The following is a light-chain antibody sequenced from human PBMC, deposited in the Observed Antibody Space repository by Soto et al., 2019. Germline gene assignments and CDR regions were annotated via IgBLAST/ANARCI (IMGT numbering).Light chain of an antibody. V-gene: IGKV1-12*01. CDR1: QGISSW. CDR2: AAT. Sequence: DIQMTQSPSSVSASVGDRVIITCRASQGISSWVAWYQQKPGKAPNLLIYAATSLQSGVASRFSGSGSGAHFNLTISSLQPEDSATYDWQQADSFPFAFGPGTTVDI. CDR3: QQADSFPFA. J-gene: IGKJ3*01.